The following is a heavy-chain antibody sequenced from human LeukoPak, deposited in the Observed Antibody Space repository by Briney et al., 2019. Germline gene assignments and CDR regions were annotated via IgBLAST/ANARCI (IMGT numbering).Heavy chain of an antibody. CDR1: GYSFTSYW. V-gene: IGHV5-51*01. CDR2: VYPGDSDT. Sequence: GESLKISCKTSGYSFTSYWIVWVRQTPGKGLEWFGIVYPGDSDTRYNPSFQGQVTISADKSTATAFLHLSDLRASDTAIYYCGRHMNNLQLWLDYWGQGTVVTVSS. D-gene: IGHD1/OR15-1a*01. CDR3: GRHMNNLQLWLDY. J-gene: IGHJ4*02.